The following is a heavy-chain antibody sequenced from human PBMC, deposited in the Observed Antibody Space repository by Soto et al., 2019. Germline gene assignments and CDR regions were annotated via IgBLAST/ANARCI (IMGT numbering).Heavy chain of an antibody. Sequence: ASVKVSCKASGGTFSSYTISWVRQAPGQGLEWMGIINPSGGGTTYAQKFQGRVTMTRDTSTSTVYMELSSLRSEDTAVYYCARDRPPDTPMVGNYYYGMDVWGQGTTVTVPS. CDR1: GGTFSSYT. CDR2: INPSGGGT. D-gene: IGHD5-18*01. J-gene: IGHJ6*02. V-gene: IGHV1-46*01. CDR3: ARDRPPDTPMVGNYYYGMDV.